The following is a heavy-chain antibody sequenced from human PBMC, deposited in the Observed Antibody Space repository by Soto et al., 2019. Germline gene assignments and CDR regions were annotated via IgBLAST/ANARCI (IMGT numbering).Heavy chain of an antibody. V-gene: IGHV3-7*01. D-gene: IGHD3-22*01. CDR2: IKQDGSER. CDR1: GFTFRNYG. J-gene: IGHJ4*02. Sequence: QPGGSLRLSCAASGFTFRNYGMNWVRQAPGKGLEWVANIKQDGSERFFVDSVKGRFTISRDNAKNSLYLQMNSLRAEDSAVYYCARVLYYSDRSAYRPFDYWGQGTLVTVSS. CDR3: ARVLYYSDRSAYRPFDY.